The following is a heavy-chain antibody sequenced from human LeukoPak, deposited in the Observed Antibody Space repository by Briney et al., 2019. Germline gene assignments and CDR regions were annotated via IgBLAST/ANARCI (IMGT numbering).Heavy chain of an antibody. Sequence: GGSLSLSCAASGFTFSNAWMSWVRQAPGKGLEWVSYISSSGSMISYADSVGRFTISRDNAKNSLYLQMNSLRAEDTAVYYCARRPYSSSWYYFDYWGQGTLVTVSS. D-gene: IGHD6-13*01. CDR1: GFTFSNAW. CDR2: ISSSGSMI. V-gene: IGHV3-11*04. CDR3: ARRPYSSSWYYFDY. J-gene: IGHJ4*02.